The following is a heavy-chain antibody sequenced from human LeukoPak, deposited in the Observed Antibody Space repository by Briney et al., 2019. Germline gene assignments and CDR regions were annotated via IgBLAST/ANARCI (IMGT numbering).Heavy chain of an antibody. V-gene: IGHV4-34*01. J-gene: IGHJ3*02. CDR2: INHSGST. D-gene: IGHD6-13*01. CDR1: GGSFSGYY. Sequence: SETLSLTCAVYGGSFSGYYWSWIRQPPGKGLEWIGEINHSGSTNYNPSLKSRVTISVDTSKNQFFLKLRSVTAADTAVYYCARDREQQLVRFYNAFDIWGQGTMVTVSS. CDR3: ARDREQQLVRFYNAFDI.